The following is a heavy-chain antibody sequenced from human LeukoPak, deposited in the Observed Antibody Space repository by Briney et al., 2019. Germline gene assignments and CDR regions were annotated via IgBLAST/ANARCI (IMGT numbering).Heavy chain of an antibody. D-gene: IGHD3-9*01. CDR1: GGSISSYY. Sequence: SETLSLTCTVSGGSISSYYWSWIRQPPGKGLEWIGSIYYSGSTYYNPSLKSRVTISVDTSKNQFSLKLSSVTAADTAVCYCARVFRGSDILTGSYYFDYWGQGTLVTVSS. CDR3: ARVFRGSDILTGSYYFDY. J-gene: IGHJ4*02. V-gene: IGHV4-59*12. CDR2: IYYSGST.